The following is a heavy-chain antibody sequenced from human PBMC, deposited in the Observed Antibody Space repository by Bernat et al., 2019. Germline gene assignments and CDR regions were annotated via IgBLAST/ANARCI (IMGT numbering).Heavy chain of an antibody. D-gene: IGHD3-22*01. J-gene: IGHJ4*02. Sequence: EVQLVESGGGLVQPGGSLRLSCAASGFTFSSYSMNWVRQAPGKGLEWVSYISSSSSTIFYADSVKGRFTISRDNAKNSLYLQMISLRAEDTAVYYCARDRSSDYDPHFDYRGQGTLVTVSS. CDR2: ISSSSSTI. CDR3: ARDRSSDYDPHFDY. V-gene: IGHV3-48*01. CDR1: GFTFSSYS.